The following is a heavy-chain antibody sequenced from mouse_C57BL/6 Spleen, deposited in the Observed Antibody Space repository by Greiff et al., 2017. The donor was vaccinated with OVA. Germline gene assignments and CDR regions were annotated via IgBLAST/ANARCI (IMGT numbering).Heavy chain of an antibody. V-gene: IGHV1-52*01. Sequence: QVQLQQPGAELVRPGSSVKLSCKASGYTFTSYWMHWVKQRPIQGLEWIGNIDPSDSETHYNQKFKDKATLTVDKSSSTAYMQLSSLTSEDSAVYYCARHGSSSYYAMDYWGQGTSGTVSS. CDR1: GYTFTSYW. D-gene: IGHD1-1*01. CDR2: IDPSDSET. J-gene: IGHJ4*01. CDR3: ARHGSSSYYAMDY.